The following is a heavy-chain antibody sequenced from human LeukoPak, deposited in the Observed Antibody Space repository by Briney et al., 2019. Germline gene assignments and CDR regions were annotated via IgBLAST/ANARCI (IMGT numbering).Heavy chain of an antibody. D-gene: IGHD3-22*01. Sequence: SETLSLTCTVSGGSISSYYWSWIRQPPGKGLEWIGYIYYSGSTNYNPSLKSRVTISVDTSKNQFSLTLSSVTAADTAVYYCARSWVVINSDAFDIWGQGTMVTVSS. CDR1: GGSISSYY. J-gene: IGHJ3*02. CDR2: IYYSGST. V-gene: IGHV4-59*08. CDR3: ARSWVVINSDAFDI.